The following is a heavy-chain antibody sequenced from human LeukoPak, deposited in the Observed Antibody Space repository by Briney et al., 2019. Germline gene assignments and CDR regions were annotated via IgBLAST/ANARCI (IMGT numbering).Heavy chain of an antibody. CDR1: GFTFSSYG. V-gene: IGHV3-30*02. D-gene: IGHD3-16*02. J-gene: IGHJ4*02. Sequence: GGSLRLSCAASGFTFSSYGMHWVRQAPGKGLEWVSFIRYDGSNKYYADSVKGRFTISRDNSKNTLYLQMNSLRAEDTAVYYCAHLYVWGSYRYLFDYRGQGTLVTVSS. CDR3: AHLYVWGSYRYLFDY. CDR2: IRYDGSNK.